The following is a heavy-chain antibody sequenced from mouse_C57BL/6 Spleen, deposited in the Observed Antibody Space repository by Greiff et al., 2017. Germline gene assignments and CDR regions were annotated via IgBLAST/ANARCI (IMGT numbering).Heavy chain of an antibody. CDR2: IYPGDGDT. CDR1: GYAFSSSW. V-gene: IGHV1-82*01. J-gene: IGHJ2*01. Sequence: VQGVESGPELVKPGASVKISCKASGYAFSSSWMNWVKQRPGKGLEWIGRIYPGDGDTNYNGKFKGKATLTADKSSSTAYMLLSSLTSEDSAVYFCARGGSYYFDYWGQGTTLTVSS. CDR3: ARGGSYYFDY.